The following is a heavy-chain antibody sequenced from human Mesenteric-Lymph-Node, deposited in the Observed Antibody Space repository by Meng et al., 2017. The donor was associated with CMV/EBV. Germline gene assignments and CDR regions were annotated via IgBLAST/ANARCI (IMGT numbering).Heavy chain of an antibody. CDR3: ARGHTGITIFGVVTYGMDV. Sequence: SETLSLTCTVSGASISTYYWSWIRQPPGKGLEWIGYIYYSANTNYNPSLKSRVTISLDTSKNQFSLNLGSVTAADTAVYYCARGHTGITIFGVVTYGMDVWGQGTTVTVSS. CDR1: GASISTYY. CDR2: IYYSANT. V-gene: IGHV4-59*01. J-gene: IGHJ6*02. D-gene: IGHD3-3*01.